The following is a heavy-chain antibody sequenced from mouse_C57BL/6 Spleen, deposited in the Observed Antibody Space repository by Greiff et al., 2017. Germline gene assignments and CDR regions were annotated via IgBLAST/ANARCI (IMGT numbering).Heavy chain of an antibody. CDR2: IYPRDGST. J-gene: IGHJ2*01. Sequence: VQLVESGPELVKPGASVKLSCKASGYTFTSYDINGVKQRPGQGLEWIGWIYPRDGSTKYTEKFKGKAKLNVDQSSSTEYMELHSLTSEDSAVYFCARNWTLDYWGQGTTLTVSS. CDR1: GYTFTSYD. D-gene: IGHD4-1*01. CDR3: ARNWTLDY. V-gene: IGHV1-85*01.